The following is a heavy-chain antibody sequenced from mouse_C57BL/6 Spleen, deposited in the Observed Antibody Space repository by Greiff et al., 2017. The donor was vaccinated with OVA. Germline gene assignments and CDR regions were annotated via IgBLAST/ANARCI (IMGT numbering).Heavy chain of an antibody. V-gene: IGHV1-80*01. CDR1: GYAFSSYW. D-gene: IGHD2-2*01. CDR3: ARGGVYYGYDGAMDY. CDR2: IYPGDGDT. Sequence: QVQLQQSGAELVKPGASVKISCKASGYAFSSYWMNWVKQRPGQGLEWIGQIYPGDGDTNYNGKFKGKATLTADKSSSTAYMQLSSLTSEDSAVYFCARGGVYYGYDGAMDYWGQGTSVTVSS. J-gene: IGHJ4*01.